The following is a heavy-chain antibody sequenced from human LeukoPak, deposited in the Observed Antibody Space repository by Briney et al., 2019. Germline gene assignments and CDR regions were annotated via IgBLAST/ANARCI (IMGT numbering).Heavy chain of an antibody. Sequence: GGSLRLSCAASGFTFSSYGMHWVRQAPGKGLEWVAVIWYDGSNKYYADSVKGRFTISRDNSKNTLYLQMNSLRAEDTAVYYCARDLIDGSDGNFDYWGQGTLVTVSS. D-gene: IGHD5-12*01. CDR3: ARDLIDGSDGNFDY. CDR2: IWYDGSNK. CDR1: GFTFSSYG. J-gene: IGHJ4*02. V-gene: IGHV3-33*01.